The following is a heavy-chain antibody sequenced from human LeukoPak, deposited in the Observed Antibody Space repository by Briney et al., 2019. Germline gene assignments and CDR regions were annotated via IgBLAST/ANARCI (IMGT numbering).Heavy chain of an antibody. CDR1: GGSISSGDYY. D-gene: IGHD3-22*01. CDR3: ARVFYGGGSSGTGGAFDI. CDR2: IYYSGST. J-gene: IGHJ3*02. Sequence: SQTLSLTCTVSGGSISSGDYYWSWIRQPPGKGLEWTGYIYYSGSTYYNPSLKSRVTISVDTSKDQFSLKLSSVTAADTAVYYCARVFYGGGSSGTGGAFDIWGRGTMVTVSS. V-gene: IGHV4-30-4*01.